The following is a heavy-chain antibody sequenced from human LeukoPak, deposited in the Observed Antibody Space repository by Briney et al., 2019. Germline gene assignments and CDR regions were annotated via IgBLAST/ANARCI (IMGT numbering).Heavy chain of an antibody. Sequence: PSETLSLTCTVSGDSISSSSYYWAWIRQPPGQGLEWIGSIYYTKSTYYNPSLKSRVTISAETSKNQFSLKLNSVTAADTAVYYCARAVAGTLHSWGQGTLVTVSS. CDR3: ARAVAGTLHS. CDR2: IYYTKST. V-gene: IGHV4-39*07. J-gene: IGHJ4*02. CDR1: GDSISSSSYY. D-gene: IGHD6-19*01.